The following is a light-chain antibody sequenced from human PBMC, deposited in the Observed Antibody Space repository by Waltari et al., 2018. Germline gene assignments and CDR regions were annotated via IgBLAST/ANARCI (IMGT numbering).Light chain of an antibody. CDR2: ENA. Sequence: QSVLTQPPSVSAAPGQRVTISCSGGSSNIGNNYVSWYRQFPGTAPKHRIYENAERPSGIPGRFSGSKSGTSATLDITGLQAGDEADYYCGTWDSSLSGAVFGGGTHLTVL. CDR1: SSNIGNNY. J-gene: IGLJ7*01. V-gene: IGLV1-51*02. CDR3: GTWDSSLSGAV.